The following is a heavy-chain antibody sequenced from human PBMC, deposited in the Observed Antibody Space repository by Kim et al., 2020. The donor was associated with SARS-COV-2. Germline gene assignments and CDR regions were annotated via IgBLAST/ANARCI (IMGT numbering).Heavy chain of an antibody. CDR3: ARRGSGWYGGWDWFDP. CDR2: IYHSGST. CDR1: GGSISSSNW. J-gene: IGHJ5*02. V-gene: IGHV4-4*02. D-gene: IGHD6-19*01. Sequence: SETLSLTCAVSGGSISSSNWWSWVRQPPGKGLEWIGEIYHSGSTNYNPSLKSRVTISVDKSKNQLSLQLSSVTAADTAVYYCARRGSGWYGGWDWFDPWGQGTLVTVAS.